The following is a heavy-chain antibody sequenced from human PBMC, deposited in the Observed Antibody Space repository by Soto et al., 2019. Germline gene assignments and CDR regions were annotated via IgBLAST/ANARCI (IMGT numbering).Heavy chain of an antibody. D-gene: IGHD3-3*01. V-gene: IGHV3-23*01. CDR2: ISGSGGST. CDR3: AKVGLHDFWSGYYRDY. J-gene: IGHJ4*02. CDR1: GFTFSSYA. Sequence: GGALRLSCAASGFTFSSYAMSWVRQAPGKGLEWVSDISGSGGSTYYADSVKGRFTISRDNSKNTLYLQMNSLRAEDTAVYYCAKVGLHDFWSGYYRDYWGQGTLVTVSS.